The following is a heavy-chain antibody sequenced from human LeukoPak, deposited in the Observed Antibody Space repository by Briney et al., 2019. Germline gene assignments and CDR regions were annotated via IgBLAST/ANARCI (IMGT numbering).Heavy chain of an antibody. Sequence: SVKVSCKASGYTFTSYGISWVRQAPGQGLEWMGRIIPILGIANYAQKFQGRVTITADKSTSTAYMELSSLRSEDTAVYYCARPNGDYAPDYYYYGMDVWGQGTTVTVSS. D-gene: IGHD4-17*01. V-gene: IGHV1-69*04. CDR1: GYTFTSYG. CDR2: IIPILGIA. CDR3: ARPNGDYAPDYYYYGMDV. J-gene: IGHJ6*02.